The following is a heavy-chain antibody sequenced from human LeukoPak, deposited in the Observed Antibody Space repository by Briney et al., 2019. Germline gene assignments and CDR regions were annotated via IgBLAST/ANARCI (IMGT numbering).Heavy chain of an antibody. CDR2: ISGGGGNT. CDR3: AEDSPGPLGVDY. CDR1: GFTFSTYG. Sequence: HPGGSLRLSCAASGFTFSTYGMNWVHQAPGKGLECVSSISGGGGNTYYADSVKGRFTISRDNSKDTLYLQMNSLRADDTAVYYCAEDSPGPLGVDYWGQGTLVTVSS. V-gene: IGHV3-23*01. D-gene: IGHD3-10*01. J-gene: IGHJ4*02.